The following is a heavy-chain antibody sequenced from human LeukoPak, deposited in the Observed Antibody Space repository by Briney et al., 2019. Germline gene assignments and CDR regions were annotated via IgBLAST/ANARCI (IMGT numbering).Heavy chain of an antibody. V-gene: IGHV1-69*01. D-gene: IGHD2-2*02. CDR2: IMPTFGTA. Sequence: SVKVSCKASGGIFSNYAISWVRQAPGQGLEWMGGIMPTFGTANYAQKFQGRVTITADESTSTAYMELSNLRSEDTAVYYCARDRYCSSTSCYTEEYYYYMDVWGKGTTVTVSS. J-gene: IGHJ6*03. CDR1: GGIFSNYA. CDR3: ARDRYCSSTSCYTEEYYYYMDV.